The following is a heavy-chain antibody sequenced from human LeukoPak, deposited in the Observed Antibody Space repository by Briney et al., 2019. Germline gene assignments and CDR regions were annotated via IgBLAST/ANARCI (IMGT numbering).Heavy chain of an antibody. CDR3: AKDRRDVVVPAADDY. D-gene: IGHD2-2*01. V-gene: IGHV3-23*01. Sequence: PGGSLRLSCAASGFTFSSYAMSWVRQAPGKGLEWVSAISGSGGSTYYADSVKGRFTISRDNSKNTLYLQMNSLRAEDTAVYYCAKDRRDVVVPAADDYWGQGTLVTVSS. J-gene: IGHJ4*02. CDR1: GFTFSSYA. CDR2: ISGSGGST.